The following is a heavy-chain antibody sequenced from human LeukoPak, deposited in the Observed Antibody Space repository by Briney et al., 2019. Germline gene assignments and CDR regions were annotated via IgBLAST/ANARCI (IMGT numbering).Heavy chain of an antibody. D-gene: IGHD3-22*01. V-gene: IGHV3-30-3*01. J-gene: IGHJ4*02. CDR2: ISYDGSNK. CDR1: GFTFSSYA. CDR3: AREEGDYYDSSGYPDY. Sequence: PGGSLRLSCAASGFTFSSYAMHWVRQAPGKGLEWVAVISYDGSNKYYADSVKGRFTISRDNSKNTLYLQMNSLRAEDTAVYYCAREEGDYYDSSGYPDYWGQGTLVTVSS.